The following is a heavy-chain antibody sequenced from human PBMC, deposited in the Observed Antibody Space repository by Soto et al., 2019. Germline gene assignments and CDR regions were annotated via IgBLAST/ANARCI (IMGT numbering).Heavy chain of an antibody. V-gene: IGHV4-31*03. CDR3: ARDWGVHNWFDP. Sequence: PSETLSLTCTVSGGSISSGGYYWSWIRQHPGKGLEWVGYIYYSGSTYYNPSLKSRVTISVDTSKNQFSLKLSSVTAADTAVYYGARDWGVHNWFDPWGQGTRVTVSS. CDR1: GGSISSGGYY. D-gene: IGHD3-16*01. J-gene: IGHJ5*02. CDR2: IYYSGST.